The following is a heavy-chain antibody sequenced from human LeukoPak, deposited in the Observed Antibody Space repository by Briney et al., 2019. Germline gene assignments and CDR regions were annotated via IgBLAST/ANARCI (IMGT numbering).Heavy chain of an antibody. V-gene: IGHV4-4*07. Sequence: SETLSLTCTVSGGSISSYYWSWIRQPAGKGLEWIGRIYTSGSTNYNPSLKSRVTMSVDTSKNQFSLKLSSVTAADTAVYYCARVFDDSSGYYPDYWGQGTLVTVSS. CDR2: IYTSGST. CDR1: GGSISSYY. D-gene: IGHD3-22*01. CDR3: ARVFDDSSGYYPDY. J-gene: IGHJ4*02.